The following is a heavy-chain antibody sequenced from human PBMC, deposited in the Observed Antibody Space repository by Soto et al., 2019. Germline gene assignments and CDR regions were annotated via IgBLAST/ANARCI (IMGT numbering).Heavy chain of an antibody. CDR2: IYSGGST. CDR3: ARDLVGVGATAFDI. Sequence: GESLKISCAASGFTVSSNYMSWVRQAPGKGLEWVSVIYSGGSTYYADSVKGRFTISRHNSKNTLYLQMNSLRAEDTAVYYCARDLVGVGATAFDIWGQGTMVTVSS. CDR1: GFTVSSNY. V-gene: IGHV3-66*01. J-gene: IGHJ3*02. D-gene: IGHD1-26*01.